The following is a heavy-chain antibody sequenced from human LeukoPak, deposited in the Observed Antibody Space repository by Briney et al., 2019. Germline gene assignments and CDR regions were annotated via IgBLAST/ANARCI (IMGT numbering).Heavy chain of an antibody. CDR2: INHSGST. Sequence: SETLSLTCAVYGGSFSGYYWSWIRQPPGKGLEWIGKINHSGSTNYNPSLKSRVTISVDTSKNQFSLKLSSVTAADTAVYYCASYPALSSGWYNDGFDPWGQGTLVTVSS. D-gene: IGHD6-19*01. V-gene: IGHV4-34*01. CDR3: ASYPALSSGWYNDGFDP. J-gene: IGHJ5*02. CDR1: GGSFSGYY.